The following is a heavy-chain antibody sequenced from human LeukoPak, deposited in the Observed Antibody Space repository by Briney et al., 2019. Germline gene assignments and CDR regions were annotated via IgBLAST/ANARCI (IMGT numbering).Heavy chain of an antibody. J-gene: IGHJ4*02. Sequence: PGGSLRLSCAASGFTFSSYAVYWVRQAPGKGLEWVSSNSGGSTYYADSVKGRFTISRDNSKNTLYLQMNSLRAEDTAVYHCAKDLGSSGWYIDYWGQGTLVTVSS. V-gene: IGHV3-23*01. CDR2: NSGGST. CDR3: AKDLGSSGWYIDY. CDR1: GFTFSSYA. D-gene: IGHD6-19*01.